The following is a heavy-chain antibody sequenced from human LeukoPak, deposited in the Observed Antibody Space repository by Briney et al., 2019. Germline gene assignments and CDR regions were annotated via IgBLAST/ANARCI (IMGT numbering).Heavy chain of an antibody. D-gene: IGHD2-15*01. CDR3: ARDRGYSTFDI. Sequence: GGSLRLSCAASGFTFRTYWMSWVRQAPGKGLEWVANIKVDGSEEYYADSVRGRFTISRDNAKNSLSLQMNSLRAEDTAVYYCARDRGYSTFDIWGGGTMVTVSS. CDR2: IKVDGSEE. J-gene: IGHJ3*02. CDR1: GFTFRTYW. V-gene: IGHV3-7*05.